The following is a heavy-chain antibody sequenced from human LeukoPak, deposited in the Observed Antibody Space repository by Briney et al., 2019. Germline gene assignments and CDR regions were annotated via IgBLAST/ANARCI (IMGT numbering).Heavy chain of an antibody. CDR3: ASGGAAAGNAY. CDR1: RASFNGSDYC. D-gene: IGHD6-13*01. CDR2: INHSGST. J-gene: IGHJ4*02. Sequence: SETLSLTCSVSRASFNGSDYCWGWIRQPPGKGLEWIGEINHSGSTNYNPSLKSRVTISVDTSKNQFSLKLSSVTAADTAVYYCASGGAAAGNAYWGQGTLVNVSS. V-gene: IGHV4-34*01.